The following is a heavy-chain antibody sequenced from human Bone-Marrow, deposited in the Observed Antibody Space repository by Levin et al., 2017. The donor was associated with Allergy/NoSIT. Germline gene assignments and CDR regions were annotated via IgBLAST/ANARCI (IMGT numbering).Heavy chain of an antibody. V-gene: IGHV4-34*01. CDR1: GGSVNNYY. J-gene: IGHJ5*02. D-gene: IGHD5-12*01. Sequence: PSETLSLTCAVSGGSVNNYYWSWIRQPPGKGLAWIGEISHRGSSNYNPSLKSRVTMSVDTSKNQVSLNLTSVTAADTGVYYCARGGPVVATTNWFDPWGQGTLVTVSS. CDR3: ARGGPVVATTNWFDP. CDR2: ISHRGSS.